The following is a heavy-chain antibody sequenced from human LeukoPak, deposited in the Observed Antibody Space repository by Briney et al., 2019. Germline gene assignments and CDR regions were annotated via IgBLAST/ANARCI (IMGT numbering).Heavy chain of an antibody. J-gene: IGHJ3*02. Sequence: GGSLRLSCAASGFTFSSYSMNWVRQAPGKGLEWVSYISSSSSTIYYADSVKGRFTISRDNAKNSLYLQMNSLRAEDTAVYYCARDQATQTYYYDSSGYGNYGDAFDIWGQGTMVTVSS. CDR2: ISSSSSTI. V-gene: IGHV3-48*01. CDR1: GFTFSSYS. CDR3: ARDQATQTYYYDSSGYGNYGDAFDI. D-gene: IGHD3-22*01.